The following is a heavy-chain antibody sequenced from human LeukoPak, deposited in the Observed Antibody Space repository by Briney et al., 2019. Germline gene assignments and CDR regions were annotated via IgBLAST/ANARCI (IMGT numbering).Heavy chain of an antibody. CDR3: ARDHAKYDY. V-gene: IGHV4-61*01. CDR2: IYYSGST. D-gene: IGHD4/OR15-4a*01. J-gene: IGHJ4*02. Sequence: SETLSLTCTVSGGSISSSSYYWSWIRQPPGKGLEWIGYIYYSGSTNYNPSLKSRVTISVDTSKNQFSLKLSSVTAADTAVYYCARDHAKYDYWGQGTLVTVSS. CDR1: GGSISSSSYY.